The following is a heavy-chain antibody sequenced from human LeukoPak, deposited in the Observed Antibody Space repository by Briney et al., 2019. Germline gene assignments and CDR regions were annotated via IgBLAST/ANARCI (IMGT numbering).Heavy chain of an antibody. D-gene: IGHD6-13*01. CDR2: IYYSGST. J-gene: IGHJ4*02. CDR3: ARGEAAADLDY. CDR1: GGSISSSSYY. Sequence: SETLSLTCTVSGGSISSSSYYWGWIRQPPGKGLEWIGYIYYSGSTYYNPSLKSRVTISVDTSKNQFSLKLSSVTAADTAVYYCARGEAAADLDYWGQGTLVTVSS. V-gene: IGHV4-30-4*08.